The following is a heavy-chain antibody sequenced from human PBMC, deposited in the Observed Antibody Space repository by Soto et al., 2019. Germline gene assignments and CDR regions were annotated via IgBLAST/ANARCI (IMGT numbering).Heavy chain of an antibody. Sequence: QPGGSLRLSCSASGFPFSNYSMSWVRQAPGKGLEWVSAISRSGGSPYYADSVRGRFTVSRDNSKHTLYLQMNSLRAEDTAVYYCARRLDYDILTGTIDYWGQGTLVTVS. J-gene: IGHJ4*02. CDR3: ARRLDYDILTGTIDY. CDR1: GFPFSNYS. V-gene: IGHV3-23*01. D-gene: IGHD3-9*01. CDR2: ISRSGGSP.